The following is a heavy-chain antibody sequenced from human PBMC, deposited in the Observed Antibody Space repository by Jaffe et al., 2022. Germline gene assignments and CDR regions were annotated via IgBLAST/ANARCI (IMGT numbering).Heavy chain of an antibody. D-gene: IGHD1-26*01. Sequence: EVQLLESGGGLVQPGGSLRLSCAASGFTFSSYAMSWVRQVPGKGLEWVSGISGSGVSTYDADSVKGRFTISRDNSKNTLFLQMNSLRVEDTALYYCAKVGNSGALLTYAFDIWGQGTTVTVSS. CDR2: ISGSGVST. J-gene: IGHJ3*02. CDR1: GFTFSSYA. V-gene: IGHV3-23*01. CDR3: AKVGNSGALLTYAFDI.